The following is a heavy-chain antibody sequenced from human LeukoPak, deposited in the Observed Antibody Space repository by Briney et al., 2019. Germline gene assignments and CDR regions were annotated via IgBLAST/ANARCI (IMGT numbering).Heavy chain of an antibody. V-gene: IGHV4-4*07. J-gene: IGHJ4*02. CDR1: GGSISSYY. Sequence: PSEALSLTCTVSGGSISSYYWSWLRQPAGKGLEWLGRIYTSGSTNYNPSLKSRVTMSVDTSKNQFSLKLSSVTAADTAVYYCAREAYYYDSSGYYLLDYWGQGTLVTVSS. CDR3: AREAYYYDSSGYYLLDY. CDR2: IYTSGST. D-gene: IGHD3-22*01.